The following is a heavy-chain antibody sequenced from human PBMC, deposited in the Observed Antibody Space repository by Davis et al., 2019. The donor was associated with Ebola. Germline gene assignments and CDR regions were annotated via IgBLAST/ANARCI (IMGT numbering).Heavy chain of an antibody. CDR2: ISAHNGNT. Sequence: ASVKVSCKASGYPFSNYGISWVRQAPGQGLEWVGWISAHNGNTNYAQKLQGRVTMITDTSTSTAYMELRSLRSDDTAVYYCARAVGGSPRGYWGQGTLVTVSS. J-gene: IGHJ4*02. CDR3: ARAVGGSPRGY. CDR1: GYPFSNYG. D-gene: IGHD6-19*01. V-gene: IGHV1-18*01.